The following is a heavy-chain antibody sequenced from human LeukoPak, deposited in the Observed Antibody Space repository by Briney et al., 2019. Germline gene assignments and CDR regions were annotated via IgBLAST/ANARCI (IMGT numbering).Heavy chain of an antibody. J-gene: IGHJ6*02. CDR1: GGSFSGYY. CDR3: ARSGGAARRLYYYYGIDV. D-gene: IGHD2-15*01. Sequence: SETLSLTCAVYGGSFSGYYWRWIRQPPGKGLEWIGEINHSGSTNYNPSLKSRVTISVDTSKNQFSLKLSSVTAADTAVYYCARSGGAARRLYYYYGIDVWGQGTTVTVSS. CDR2: INHSGST. V-gene: IGHV4-34*01.